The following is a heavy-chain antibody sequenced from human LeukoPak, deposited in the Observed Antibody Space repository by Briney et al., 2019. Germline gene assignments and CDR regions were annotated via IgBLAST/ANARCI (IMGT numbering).Heavy chain of an antibody. CDR2: IYTSGST. J-gene: IGHJ6*03. CDR3: ARGGAYGSGSYYYYYYYMDV. V-gene: IGHV4-4*07. Sequence: SETLSLTCTVSGGSISSYYWSWIRQPAGKGLEWIGRIYTSGSTNYNPSLKSRVTMSVDTSKNQFSLKLSSVTAADMAVYYCARGGAYGSGSYYYYYYYMDVWGKGTTVTISS. D-gene: IGHD3-10*01. CDR1: GGSISSYY.